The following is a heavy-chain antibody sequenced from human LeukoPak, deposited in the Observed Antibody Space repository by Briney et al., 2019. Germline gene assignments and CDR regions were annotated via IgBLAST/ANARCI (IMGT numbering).Heavy chain of an antibody. D-gene: IGHD4-23*01. CDR2: ISSSGISI. CDR1: GFTFSDYY. J-gene: IGHJ6*03. Sequence: GGSLRLSCAASGFTFSDYYMSWIRQAPGKGLEWVSYISSSGISIYYADSVKGRFTISRDNAKNSLYLQMNSLRAEDTAVYYCAKPTPHYYYYYMDVWGKGTTVTVSS. CDR3: AKPTPHYYYYYMDV. V-gene: IGHV3-11*04.